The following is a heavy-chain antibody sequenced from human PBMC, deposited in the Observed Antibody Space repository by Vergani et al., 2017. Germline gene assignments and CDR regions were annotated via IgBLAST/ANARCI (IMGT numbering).Heavy chain of an antibody. Sequence: EVQLVESGGGLIQPGGSLRLSCAASGFTVSSYYMSWVRQAPGKGLEWVSVIYSGGSTYYADYVKGRFTISSENSKNTLYLQMNSLRAEDTAVYYCARAYRSGSYYNDYWGQGTLVTVSS. D-gene: IGHD3-10*01. CDR1: GFTVSSYY. CDR3: ARAYRSGSYYNDY. V-gene: IGHV3-53*01. CDR2: IYSGGST. J-gene: IGHJ4*02.